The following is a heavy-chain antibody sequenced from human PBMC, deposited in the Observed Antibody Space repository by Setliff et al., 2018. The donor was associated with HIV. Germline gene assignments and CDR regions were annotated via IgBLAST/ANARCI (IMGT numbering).Heavy chain of an antibody. CDR1: GFTFSTYR. Sequence: GGSLRLSCAASGFTFSTYRMNWVRQAPGKGLEWVSSISSSSSYIYYADSLKGRFTISRDNAKNSLYLQMNSLRAEDTAVYYCASVATICDYWGQGTLVTVSS. J-gene: IGHJ4*02. D-gene: IGHD5-12*01. CDR2: ISSSSSYI. CDR3: ASVATICDY. V-gene: IGHV3-21*01.